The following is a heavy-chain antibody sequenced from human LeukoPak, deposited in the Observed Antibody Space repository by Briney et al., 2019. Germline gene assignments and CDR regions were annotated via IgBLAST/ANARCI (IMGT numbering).Heavy chain of an antibody. Sequence: GGSLRLSCAASGFTFSSYEMNWVRQAPGKGLEWVSYISTTGSSIYYADSVKGRFTISRDNVKNLLYLQMNSLRAEDTAVYYCAELGITMIGGVWGKGTTVTISS. J-gene: IGHJ6*04. CDR3: AELGITMIGGV. CDR1: GFTFSSYE. V-gene: IGHV3-48*03. D-gene: IGHD3-10*02. CDR2: ISTTGSSI.